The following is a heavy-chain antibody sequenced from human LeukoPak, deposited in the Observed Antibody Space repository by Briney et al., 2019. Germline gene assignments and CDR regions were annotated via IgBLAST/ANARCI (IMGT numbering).Heavy chain of an antibody. Sequence: TGGSLRLSCAASGFTFSSYAMSWVRQAPGKGLEWVSGISWNSGSIGYADSVKGRFTISRDNAKNSLYLQMNSLRAEDTALYYCAKGLTGYYYDSSGYYTNYFDYWGQGTLVTVSS. CDR3: AKGLTGYYYDSSGYYTNYFDY. CDR1: GFTFSSYA. CDR2: ISWNSGSI. V-gene: IGHV3-9*01. J-gene: IGHJ4*02. D-gene: IGHD3-22*01.